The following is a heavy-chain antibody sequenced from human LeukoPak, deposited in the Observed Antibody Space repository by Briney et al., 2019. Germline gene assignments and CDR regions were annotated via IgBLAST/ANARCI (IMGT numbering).Heavy chain of an antibody. CDR1: GYTFTSYD. Sequence: ASVKVSCKASGYTFTSYDINWVRQATGQGLEWMGWMNPNSGNTGYAQKFQGRVTITRNTSISTAYMELSSLRSEDTAVYYCARTLSPYCSSTSCFSFDYWGQGTLVTVSS. J-gene: IGHJ4*02. CDR3: ARTLSPYCSSTSCFSFDY. CDR2: MNPNSGNT. V-gene: IGHV1-8*03. D-gene: IGHD2-2*01.